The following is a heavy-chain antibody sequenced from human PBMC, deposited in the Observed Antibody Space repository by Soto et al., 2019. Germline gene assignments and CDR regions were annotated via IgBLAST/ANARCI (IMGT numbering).Heavy chain of an antibody. CDR2: IYHGGTT. V-gene: IGHV4-38-2*02. J-gene: IGHJ4*01. CDR3: AGVHVMVVAGSTFDY. D-gene: IGHD6-19*01. Sequence: SETLSLTGTVSGYSISSGSYRAWIRQPPGKGPEWIASIYHGGTTFYNPSLKRRITISVDTSNNQFSLKLTSVTAAATAVYSCAGVHVMVVAGSTFDYLGRGTRVTVCS. CDR1: GYSISSGSY.